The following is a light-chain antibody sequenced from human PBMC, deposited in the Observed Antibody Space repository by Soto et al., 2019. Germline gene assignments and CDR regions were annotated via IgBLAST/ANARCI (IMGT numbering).Light chain of an antibody. CDR1: QSINGNF. CDR2: AAS. CDR3: QQLNSYPQT. Sequence: EIVLTQSPGTLSLSPGERATLSCRASQSINGNFLVWYQQQLGQAPRLLIFAASSRATGIPDRFSGSGSGTDFTLTISSLQPEDFATYYCQQLNSYPQTFGQGTRLEI. J-gene: IGKJ5*01. V-gene: IGKV3-20*01.